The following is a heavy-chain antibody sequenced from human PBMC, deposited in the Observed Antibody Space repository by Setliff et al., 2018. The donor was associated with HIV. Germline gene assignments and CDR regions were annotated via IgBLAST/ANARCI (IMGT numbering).Heavy chain of an antibody. D-gene: IGHD3-22*01. V-gene: IGHV3-23*01. Sequence: GGSLRLSCAASGLSFSSYVMSWVRQAPGKGLEWVSGISGRGGSTYYADSVKGRFTISRDNSKNKVYLQMNNLRAEDTAVYYCATDSSGYYLGGFDYWGQGTLVTVSS. CDR1: GLSFSSYV. CDR3: ATDSSGYYLGGFDY. J-gene: IGHJ4*02. CDR2: ISGRGGST.